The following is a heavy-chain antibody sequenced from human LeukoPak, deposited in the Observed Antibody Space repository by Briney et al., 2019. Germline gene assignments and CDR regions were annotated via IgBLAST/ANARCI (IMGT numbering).Heavy chain of an antibody. J-gene: IGHJ4*02. CDR2: ISWNSGSI. V-gene: IGHV3-9*03. D-gene: IGHD6-19*01. CDR1: GFTFDDYA. CDR3: AKGFLAFGSSGWYFDY. Sequence: PGRSLRLSCAASGFTFDDYAMHWVRQAPGKGLEWVSGISWNSGSIGYADSVKGRFTISRDNAKNSLYLQMNSLRAEDMALYYCAKGFLAFGSSGWYFDYRGQGTLVTVSS.